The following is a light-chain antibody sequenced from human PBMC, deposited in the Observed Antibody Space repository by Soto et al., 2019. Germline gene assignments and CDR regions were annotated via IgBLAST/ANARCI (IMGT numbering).Light chain of an antibody. CDR2: GAS. J-gene: IGKJ3*01. V-gene: IGKV3-20*01. CDR1: RDVYINA. CDR3: QQYGASPFT. Sequence: VVLTQSPATLSLSPGEPATLSCRASRDVYINALAWYQQKPGRTPTLLIYGASTRATGIPDRFSATGSGTEFSLTISSVEPEDFALYSCQQYGASPFTFGPGTRVEI.